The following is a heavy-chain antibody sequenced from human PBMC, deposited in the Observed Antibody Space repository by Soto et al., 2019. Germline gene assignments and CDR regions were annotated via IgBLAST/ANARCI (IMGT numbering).Heavy chain of an antibody. J-gene: IGHJ4*02. D-gene: IGHD2-21*02. CDR2: ISSSSSTI. Sequence: GGSLRLSCAASGFTFSSYSMNWVRQAPGKGLEWVSYISSSSSTIYYADSVKGRFTISRDNAKNSLYLQMNSLRDEDMAVYYCARVRAYCGGDCSYFDYWGQGTLVTVSS. V-gene: IGHV3-48*02. CDR3: ARVRAYCGGDCSYFDY. CDR1: GFTFSSYS.